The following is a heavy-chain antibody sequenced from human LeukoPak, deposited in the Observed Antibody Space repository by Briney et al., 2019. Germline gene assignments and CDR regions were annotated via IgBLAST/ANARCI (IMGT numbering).Heavy chain of an antibody. CDR1: GGTFSSYA. J-gene: IGHJ4*02. Sequence: SVKVSCKASGGTFSSYAISWVRQAPGQGLEWMGRIIPILGIANYAQKFQGRVTITADKSTSTAYMELSSLRSEDTAVYYCAREGDYGETADYWGQGTLVTVSS. V-gene: IGHV1-69*04. CDR3: AREGDYGETADY. D-gene: IGHD4-17*01. CDR2: IIPILGIA.